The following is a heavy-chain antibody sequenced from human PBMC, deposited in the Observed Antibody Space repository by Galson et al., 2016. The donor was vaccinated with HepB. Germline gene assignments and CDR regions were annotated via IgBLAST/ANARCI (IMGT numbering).Heavy chain of an antibody. CDR3: AREGGSGGFFY. CDR1: GGSFTSYA. CDR2: IIPVFGTG. Sequence: SVKVSCKASGGSFTSYAISWVRQAPGQGLEWMGGIIPVFGTGNYAQKFQGRVTITADESTSTANMELSSLRTEDTAVYYCAREGGSGGFFYWGQGTLVTVSS. D-gene: IGHD2-15*01. V-gene: IGHV1-69*13. J-gene: IGHJ4*02.